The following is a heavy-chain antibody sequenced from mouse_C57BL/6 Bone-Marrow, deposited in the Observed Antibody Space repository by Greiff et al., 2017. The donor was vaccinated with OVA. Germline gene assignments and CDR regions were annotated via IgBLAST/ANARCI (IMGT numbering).Heavy chain of an antibody. CDR3: ARRSFFWRAMDY. J-gene: IGHJ4*01. V-gene: IGHV1-4*01. Sequence: QVQLQQSGAELARPGASVKMSCKASGYTFTSYTMHWVKQRPGQGLEWIGYINPSSGYTKYNQKFKDKATLTADKSSSTAYMQLSSLTSEDSAVYYCARRSFFWRAMDYWGQGTSVTVSS. CDR1: GYTFTSYT. CDR2: INPSSGYT.